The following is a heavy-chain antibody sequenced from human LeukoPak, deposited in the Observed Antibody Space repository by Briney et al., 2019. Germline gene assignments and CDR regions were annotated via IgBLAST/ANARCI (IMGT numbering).Heavy chain of an antibody. CDR3: ARLDSSGYHAFDI. V-gene: IGHV1-2*02. Sequence: ASVRVSCKASGYTFTRYYMHWVRQAPGDGLEWMGWINPNSGGTNYAQKFQGRGTMTDDPSISTAYMELSRLRSDDTAVYYCARLDSSGYHAFDIWGQGTMVTVSS. D-gene: IGHD3-22*01. CDR2: INPNSGGT. J-gene: IGHJ3*02. CDR1: GYTFTRYY.